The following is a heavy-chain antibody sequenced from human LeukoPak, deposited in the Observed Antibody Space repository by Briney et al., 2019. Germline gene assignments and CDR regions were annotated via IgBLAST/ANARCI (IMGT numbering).Heavy chain of an antibody. V-gene: IGHV1-2*02. CDR2: IGPHSSAT. J-gene: IGHJ4*02. CDR1: GFTFTDYY. CDR3: AREGNGLLSKDYDY. Sequence: ASVKVSCKSSGFTFTDYYIHWVRQAPGQGLEWMGYIGPHSSATSSPQEFQGRVTMTRDTSMSTAYMELTRLTSDDTAVYYCAREGNGLLSKDYDYWGQGTLVTVSS. D-gene: IGHD2/OR15-2a*01.